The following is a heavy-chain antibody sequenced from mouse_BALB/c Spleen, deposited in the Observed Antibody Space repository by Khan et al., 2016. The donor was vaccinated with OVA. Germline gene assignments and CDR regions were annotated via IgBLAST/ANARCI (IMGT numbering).Heavy chain of an antibody. CDR3: ARGSTTSFWYCGV. D-gene: IGHD2-14*01. CDR2: IHPSDNES. Sequence: QVQLQQPGAELVRPGASVKLSCKASGYSFTSYWMNWVKQRPGQGLEWIGMIHPSDNESTLNQKFKDRATLTVDKSSSTAYMQLSSPPSEDSAVYYCARGSTTSFWYCGVWGAGTTVTVSS. CDR1: GYSFTSYW. J-gene: IGHJ1*01. V-gene: IGHV1-61*01.